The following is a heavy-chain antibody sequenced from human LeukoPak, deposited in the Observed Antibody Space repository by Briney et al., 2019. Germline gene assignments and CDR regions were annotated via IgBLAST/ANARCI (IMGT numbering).Heavy chain of an antibody. D-gene: IGHD3-22*01. CDR2: INPSGGST. CDR1: GYTFTSYY. CDR3: ARITPYYYDSSGYYYQYYFDY. Sequence: ASVKVSCKASGYTFTSYYMHWVRQAPGQGLEWMGIINPSGGSTSYAQKFQGRVTMTRDTSTSTVYMELSSLRSEDTAVYYCARITPYYYDSSGYYYQYYFDYWGQGTLVTVSS. J-gene: IGHJ4*02. V-gene: IGHV1-46*01.